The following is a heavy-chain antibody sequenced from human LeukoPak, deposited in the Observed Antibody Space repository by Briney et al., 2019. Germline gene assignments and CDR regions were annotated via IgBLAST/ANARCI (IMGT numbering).Heavy chain of an antibody. V-gene: IGHV4-39*01. Sequence: SETLSLTCTVSGGSISSSSYYWGWIRQPPGKGLEWIGSIYYSGSTYYNPSLKSRVTISVDTSKNQFSLKLSSVTAADTAVYYCARCIAAEGSFDYWGQGTLVTVSS. CDR3: ARCIAAEGSFDY. D-gene: IGHD6-13*01. J-gene: IGHJ4*02. CDR2: IYYSGST. CDR1: GGSISSSSYY.